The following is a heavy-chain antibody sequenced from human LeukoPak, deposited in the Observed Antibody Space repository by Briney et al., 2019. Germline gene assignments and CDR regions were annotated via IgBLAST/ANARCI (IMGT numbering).Heavy chain of an antibody. J-gene: IGHJ4*02. CDR2: ISYDGSKK. Sequence: GGFLRLSCAAAGFIFSSYSMHWVRQAPGKGLEWVAVISYDGSKKYYPESVRGRFTISRDNSKNTLFLQMNSLRAEDTAVYYCAKDFGYDSGTYLEQWGQGTLVTVPS. V-gene: IGHV3-30*18. D-gene: IGHD3-10*01. CDR1: GFIFSSYS. CDR3: AKDFGYDSGTYLEQ.